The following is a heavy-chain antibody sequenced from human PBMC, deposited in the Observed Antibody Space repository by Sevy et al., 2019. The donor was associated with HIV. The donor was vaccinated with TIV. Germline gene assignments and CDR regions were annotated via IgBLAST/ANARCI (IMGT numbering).Heavy chain of an antibody. CDR1: GFTFSNAW. V-gene: IGHV3-15*01. D-gene: IGHD3-10*01. CDR3: TTPPMVREKSRSQENYYYYYGMDV. CDR2: IKSKTDGGTT. Sequence: GGSLRLSCAASGFTFSNAWMSWVRQAPGKGLEWVGRIKSKTDGGTTDYAAPVKGRFTISRDDSKNTLYLQMNSLKTEDTAVYYCTTPPMVREKSRSQENYYYYYGMDVWGQGTTVTVSS. J-gene: IGHJ6*02.